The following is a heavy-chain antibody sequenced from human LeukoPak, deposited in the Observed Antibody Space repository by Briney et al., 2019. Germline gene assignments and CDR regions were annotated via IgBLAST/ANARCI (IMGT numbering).Heavy chain of an antibody. J-gene: IGHJ5*02. Sequence: ASVKVSCKASGYTFTSYGISWVRQAPGQGLEWIGWISAYNDDTNYAQKLQGRVTMTTDTYTSTAYMELRSMRSDDTAVYYCARVPDPNYYDSSGYQNWFDPWGQGTLVTVSS. CDR2: ISAYNDDT. D-gene: IGHD3-22*01. CDR1: GYTFTSYG. V-gene: IGHV1-18*01. CDR3: ARVPDPNYYDSSGYQNWFDP.